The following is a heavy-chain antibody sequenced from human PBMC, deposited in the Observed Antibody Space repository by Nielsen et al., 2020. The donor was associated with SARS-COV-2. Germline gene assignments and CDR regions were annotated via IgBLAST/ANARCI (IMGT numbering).Heavy chain of an antibody. D-gene: IGHD4-17*01. CDR2: INEDGGDK. V-gene: IGHV3-7*01. J-gene: IGHJ2*01. Sequence: GVLRLSCEVSGFMFSNYWMTWVRQAPGKGLEWVANINEDGGDKYYVDSVKGRFTISRDNAKNSLYLQMSTLMAEDTAVYYCARCRRPYQLFSGDYYWYFDLWGRGTLVTVSS. CDR3: ARCRRPYQLFSGDYYWYFDL. CDR1: GFMFSNYW.